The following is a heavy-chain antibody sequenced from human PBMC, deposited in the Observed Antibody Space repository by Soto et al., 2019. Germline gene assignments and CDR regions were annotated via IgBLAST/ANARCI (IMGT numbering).Heavy chain of an antibody. CDR2: ISYDGSNK. CDR1: GFTFSSYA. D-gene: IGHD3-22*01. CDR3: ARDSHYDSSCYYLVFYAFDI. Sequence: GGSLRLSCAASGFTFSSYAMHWVRQAPGKGLEWVAVISYDGSNKYYADSVKGRFTISRDNSKNTLYLQMNSLRAEDTAVYYCARDSHYDSSCYYLVFYAFDIWGQGTMVTVSS. V-gene: IGHV3-30-3*01. J-gene: IGHJ3*02.